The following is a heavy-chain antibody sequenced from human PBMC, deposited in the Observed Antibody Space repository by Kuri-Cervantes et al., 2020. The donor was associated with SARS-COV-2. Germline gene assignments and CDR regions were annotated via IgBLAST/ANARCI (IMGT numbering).Heavy chain of an antibody. J-gene: IGHJ6*03. Sequence: SETLSLTCTVSGGSISSHYWSWIRQPPGKGLEWIGYIYYSGSTNYNPSLKSRVTISVDTSMNQFSLKLNSVTAADTAVYYCARVGYYYGSGSYGPYYYYYYMDVWGKGTTVTVSS. CDR3: ARVGYYYGSGSYGPYYYYYYMDV. CDR1: GGSISSHY. CDR2: IYYSGST. V-gene: IGHV4-59*11. D-gene: IGHD3-10*01.